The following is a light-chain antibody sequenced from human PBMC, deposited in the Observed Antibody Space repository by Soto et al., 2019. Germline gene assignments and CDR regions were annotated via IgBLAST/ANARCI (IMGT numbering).Light chain of an antibody. CDR2: GAS. V-gene: IGKV3-20*01. Sequence: EIVLTQSPGTLSLSPGVRATLSCRASQSVSSSYLAWYQQKPGQAPRLLIYGASSRATGIPDRFSGSGSGTDFTLTISRLEPEDFAVYYGQQYGSSLFTCGPGTKVDIK. CDR3: QQYGSSLFT. J-gene: IGKJ3*01. CDR1: QSVSSSY.